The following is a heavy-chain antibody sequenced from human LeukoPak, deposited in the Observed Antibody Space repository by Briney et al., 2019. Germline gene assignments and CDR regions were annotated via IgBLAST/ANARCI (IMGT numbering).Heavy chain of an antibody. D-gene: IGHD3-10*01. CDR1: GGSFSGYY. Sequence: SETLSLTCAVYGGSFSGYYWSWIRQPPGKGLEWIGEINHSGSTNYNPSLKSRVTISVDTSKNQFSLKLSSVTAADTAVYYCARDSGERGSGSYLIAYWGQGTLVTVSS. V-gene: IGHV4-34*01. J-gene: IGHJ4*02. CDR2: INHSGST. CDR3: ARDSGERGSGSYLIAY.